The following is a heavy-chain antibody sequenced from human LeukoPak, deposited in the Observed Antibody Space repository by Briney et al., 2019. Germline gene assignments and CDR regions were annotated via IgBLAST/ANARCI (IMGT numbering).Heavy chain of an antibody. CDR1: GYTFTSYG. V-gene: IGHV1-18*01. J-gene: IGHJ3*02. D-gene: IGHD2-2*01. CDR3: ASGDMGCSSTSCHYGAFDI. Sequence: ASVKVSCKASGYTFTSYGISWVRQAPGQGLEWMGWISAYNGNTNYAQKLQGRVTMTTDTSTSTAYMELSSLRSEDTAVYYCASGDMGCSSTSCHYGAFDIWGQGTMVTVSS. CDR2: ISAYNGNT.